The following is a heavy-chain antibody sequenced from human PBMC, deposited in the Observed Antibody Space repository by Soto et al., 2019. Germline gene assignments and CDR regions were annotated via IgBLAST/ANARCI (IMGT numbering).Heavy chain of an antibody. D-gene: IGHD3-22*01. J-gene: IGHJ4*02. CDR1: GFTFSSYA. V-gene: IGHV3-23*01. CDR2: ISGSGGST. CDR3: AKWRPGYYHDSSGYYVY. Sequence: GGSLRLSCAASGFTFSSYAMSWVRQAPGKGLEWVSAISGSGGSTYYADSVKGRFTISRDNSKNTLYLQMNSLRAEDTAVYYCAKWRPGYYHDSSGYYVYWGQGTLVTLSS.